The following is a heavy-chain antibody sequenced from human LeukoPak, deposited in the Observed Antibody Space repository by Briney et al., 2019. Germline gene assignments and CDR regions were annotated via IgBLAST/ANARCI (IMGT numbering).Heavy chain of an antibody. D-gene: IGHD3-9*01. V-gene: IGHV1-18*01. CDR2: ISAYNGNT. CDR3: ACLGSNDILTGWDYYYGMDV. CDR1: GYTFTSYG. Sequence: ASVKVSCKASGYTFTSYGISWVRPAPGQGLEWMGWISAYNGNTNYSQKLQGRVTMTTDTSTSTAYMELRSLRSDDTAVYYCACLGSNDILTGWDYYYGMDVWGQGTTVTVSS. J-gene: IGHJ6*02.